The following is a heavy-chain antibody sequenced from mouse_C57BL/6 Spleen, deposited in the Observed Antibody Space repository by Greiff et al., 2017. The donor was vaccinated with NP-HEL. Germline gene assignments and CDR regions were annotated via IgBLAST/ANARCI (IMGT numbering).Heavy chain of an antibody. J-gene: IGHJ4*01. D-gene: IGHD1-1*01. Sequence: EVKLVESGGGLVKPGGSLKLSCAASGFTFSDYGMHWVRQAPEKGLEWVAYISSGSSSIYYADTVKGRFTISRDNAKNTLFLQMTSLRSEDTAMYYCARNRYISSPRALDYWGQGTSVTVSS. CDR3: ARNRYISSPRALDY. CDR1: GFTFSDYG. CDR2: ISSGSSSI. V-gene: IGHV5-17*01.